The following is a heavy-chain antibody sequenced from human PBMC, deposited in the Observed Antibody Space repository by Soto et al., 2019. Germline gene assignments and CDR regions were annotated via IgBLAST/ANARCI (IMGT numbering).Heavy chain of an antibody. CDR3: VRDIGQYFRSGYMDV. V-gene: IGHV3-21*01. CDR1: GFTFYSFS. D-gene: IGHD3-9*01. CDR2: IDTTSNYI. J-gene: IGHJ6*03. Sequence: EVQLVESGGGLVKPGESLRLSCAASGFTFYSFSMNCVRQAAGRGPEWVSSIDTTSNYIYYADSVRGRFTISRDNAKDSLYLQMYSLRAEDTAVYYCVRDIGQYFRSGYMDVWGRGTTVTVSS.